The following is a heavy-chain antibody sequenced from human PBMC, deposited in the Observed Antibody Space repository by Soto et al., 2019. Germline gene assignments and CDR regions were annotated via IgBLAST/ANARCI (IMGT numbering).Heavy chain of an antibody. Sequence: SETLSLTCSVSGGSISSGSYYWVWIRQPPGKGLEWIRSIFYTGITWYNPSLKSRATISVDTSRNQFSLKLRSVPAADTALYYCARLQYSSSLFDIWGQGKMVTVS. CDR3: ARLQYSSSLFDI. CDR2: IFYTGIT. CDR1: GGSISSGSYY. V-gene: IGHV4-39*01. D-gene: IGHD6-6*01. J-gene: IGHJ3*02.